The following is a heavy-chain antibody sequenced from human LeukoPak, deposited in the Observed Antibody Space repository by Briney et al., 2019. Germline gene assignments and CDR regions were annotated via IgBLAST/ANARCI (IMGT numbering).Heavy chain of an antibody. J-gene: IGHJ4*02. V-gene: IGHV3-7*01. CDR3: ARDTIVVVPPARRLDH. CDR2: IKYDGSEK. D-gene: IGHD2-2*01. Sequence: PGGSLRLSCAASGFTFSTFWMTWVRQAPGKGLEWVASIKYDGSEKYYVDSVKGRFTISRDNAEDSLYLQMNSLRAEDTAVYYCARDTIVVVPPARRLDHWGQGTLVTVSS. CDR1: GFTFSTFW.